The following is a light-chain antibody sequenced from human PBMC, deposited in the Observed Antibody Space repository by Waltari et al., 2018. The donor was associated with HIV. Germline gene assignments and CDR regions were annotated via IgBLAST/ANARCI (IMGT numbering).Light chain of an antibody. CDR1: YIGTKN. CDR2: KNI. J-gene: IGLJ1*01. V-gene: IGLV3-9*01. Sequence: SYQLTQPPSLSVAPGQTATITCGGDYIGTKNVRWYQQKPGQAPLLVSFKNINRPAGIPERFSGSNSGNTAILTISAAQVADEADYYCQVWDSSTVIFGSGTTFTV. CDR3: QVWDSSTVI.